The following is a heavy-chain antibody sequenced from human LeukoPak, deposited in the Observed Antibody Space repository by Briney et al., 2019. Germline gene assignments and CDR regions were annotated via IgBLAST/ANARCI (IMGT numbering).Heavy chain of an antibody. CDR3: ARAGRGYSSLDAFDI. Sequence: ASVKVSCKASGYTFTGYYMHWVRQAPGQGLEWMGWINPNSGGTNYAQKFQGRVTMTRDTSISTAYMELSRLRSDDTAVYYCARAGRGYSSLDAFDIWGQGTMVTVSS. CDR2: INPNSGGT. J-gene: IGHJ3*02. D-gene: IGHD5-18*01. V-gene: IGHV1-2*02. CDR1: GYTFTGYY.